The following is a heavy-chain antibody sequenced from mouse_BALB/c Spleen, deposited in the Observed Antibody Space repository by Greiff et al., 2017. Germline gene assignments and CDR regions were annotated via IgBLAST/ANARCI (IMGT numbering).Heavy chain of an antibody. V-gene: IGHV5-12-2*01. D-gene: IGHD2-4*01. Sequence: EVKVVESGGGLVQPGGSLKLSCAASGFTFSSYTMSWVRQTPEKRLERVAYISNGGGSTYYPDTVKGRFTISRDNAKNTLYLQMSSLKSEDTAMYYCARQRGYDYDAWFAYWGQGTLVTVSA. CDR3: ARQRGYDYDAWFAY. CDR2: ISNGGGST. CDR1: GFTFSSYT. J-gene: IGHJ3*01.